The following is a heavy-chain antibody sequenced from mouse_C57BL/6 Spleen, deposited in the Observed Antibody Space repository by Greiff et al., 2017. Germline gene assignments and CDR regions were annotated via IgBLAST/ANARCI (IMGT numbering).Heavy chain of an antibody. CDR3: TRSYYGYY. D-gene: IGHD1-1*01. Sequence: VQLQQSGAELVRPGASVTLSCKASGYTFTDYEMHWVKQTPVHGLEWIGAIDPETGGTAYNQKFKGKAILTADKSSSTAYMELRSLTAEDSAVYYCTRSYYGYYWGQGTTLTVSS. J-gene: IGHJ2*01. CDR1: GYTFTDYE. CDR2: IDPETGGT. V-gene: IGHV1-15*01.